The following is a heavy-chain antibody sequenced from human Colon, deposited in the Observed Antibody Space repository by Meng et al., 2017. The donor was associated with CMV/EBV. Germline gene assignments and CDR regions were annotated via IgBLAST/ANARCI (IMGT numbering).Heavy chain of an antibody. D-gene: IGHD3-10*01. CDR1: SIGSSNYY. Sequence: SIGSSNYYWGWIRQPPGKGLEWIRNIYCRGNNYYNPSLKSRVTISVDTSKNQFSLKLSSVTAADTAMYYCARAVGITMVRGGSFDYWGQGTLVTVSS. CDR3: ARAVGITMVRGGSFDY. CDR2: IYCRGNN. V-gene: IGHV4-39*07. J-gene: IGHJ4*02.